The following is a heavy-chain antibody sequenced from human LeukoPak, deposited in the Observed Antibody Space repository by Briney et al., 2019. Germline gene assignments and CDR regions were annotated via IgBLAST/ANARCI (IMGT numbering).Heavy chain of an antibody. CDR2: IYHSGST. Sequence: PSETLSLTCTVSGYSISSGYYWGWIRQPPGKGLEWIGSIYHSGSTYYNPSLKSRVTISVDTSKNQFSLKLSSVTAADTAVYYCARVRANGPGSYYFDYWGQGTLVTVSS. V-gene: IGHV4-38-2*02. J-gene: IGHJ4*02. CDR3: ARVRANGPGSYYFDY. D-gene: IGHD2-15*01. CDR1: GYSISSGYY.